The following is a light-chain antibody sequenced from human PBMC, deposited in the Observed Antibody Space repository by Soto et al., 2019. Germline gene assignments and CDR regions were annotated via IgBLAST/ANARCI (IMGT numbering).Light chain of an antibody. V-gene: IGKV3-11*01. CDR3: QQRSDWLA. Sequence: EIVLTQSPATLSLSPGERATLSCTTSQSVSSFLAWYQQKPGQAPRLLIYGASNRATGIPARFSGSGSGTDFTPTISSLEPEDFAIYYCQQRSDWLAFGGGTKVDIK. CDR2: GAS. J-gene: IGKJ4*01. CDR1: QSVSSF.